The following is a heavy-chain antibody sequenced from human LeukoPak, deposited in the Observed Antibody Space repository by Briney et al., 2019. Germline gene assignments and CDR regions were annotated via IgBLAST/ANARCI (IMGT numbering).Heavy chain of an antibody. CDR1: GYSFTSYW. CDR3: ARQGDGYNDAFDN. J-gene: IGHJ3*02. D-gene: IGHD5-24*01. CDR2: IYPGDSDT. V-gene: IGHV5-51*01. Sequence: GESLKISCKGSGYSFTSYWIGCVRQMPGKGLEWMGIIYPGDSDTRYSPSFQGQVTISADKSISTAYLQWSSLKSSDTAMYYCARQGDGYNDAFDNWGQGTMVTVSS.